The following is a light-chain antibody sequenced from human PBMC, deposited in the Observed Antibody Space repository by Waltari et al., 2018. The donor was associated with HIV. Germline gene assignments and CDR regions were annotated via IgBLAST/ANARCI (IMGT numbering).Light chain of an antibody. CDR2: SAS. J-gene: IGKJ4*01. CDR3: QQAHSFSLT. V-gene: IGKV1-12*01. CDR1: QPIPNL. Sequence: THLTQSPSSVSASVGDRVTTTCRASQPIPNLLAWYQQKPGQAPKLLIYSASNLQSGVPSRFTGTGSGTDFSLTINNLQPEDFATYYCQQAHSFSLTFGGGTKVEVK.